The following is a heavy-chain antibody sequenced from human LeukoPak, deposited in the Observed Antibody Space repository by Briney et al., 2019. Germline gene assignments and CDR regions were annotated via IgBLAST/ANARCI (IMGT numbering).Heavy chain of an antibody. V-gene: IGHV3-33*06. Sequence: GISLRLSCAACGFTFHSYVMLWLRQAPGQGLEWVACIWHDGTNKNYADSVTGRFTISRDNSKNTLYLKMNSLRAEDAAVYFCAKYTIEAPYYFDYWGQGTMVT. CDR3: AKYTIEAPYYFDY. D-gene: IGHD3-10*01. CDR1: GFTFHSYV. J-gene: IGHJ4*02. CDR2: IWHDGTNK.